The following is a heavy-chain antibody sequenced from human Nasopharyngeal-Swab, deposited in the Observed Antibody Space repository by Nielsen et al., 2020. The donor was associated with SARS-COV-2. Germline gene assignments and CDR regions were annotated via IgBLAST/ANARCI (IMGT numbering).Heavy chain of an antibody. V-gene: IGHV4-34*01. CDR1: GSALRGFS. CDR3: ARGPRTIFGVVIIGFDP. J-gene: IGHJ5*02. D-gene: IGHD3-3*01. Sequence: GSALRGFSWSWFRQPPGKGLEWIGEINHSGSTNYNPSLKSRVTISVDTSKNQFSLKLSPVTAADTAVYYCARGPRTIFGVVIIGFDPWGQGTLVTVSS. CDR2: INHSGST.